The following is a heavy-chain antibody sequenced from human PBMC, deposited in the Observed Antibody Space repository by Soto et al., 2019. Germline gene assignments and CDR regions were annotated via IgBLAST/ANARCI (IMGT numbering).Heavy chain of an antibody. CDR3: ATMNRTYYDILTGYYSWYALGYFDY. CDR2: FDPEDGET. V-gene: IGHV1-24*01. J-gene: IGHJ4*02. D-gene: IGHD3-9*01. Sequence: ASVKVSCKVSGYTLTELSMHWVRQAPGKGLEWMGGFDPEDGETIYAQKFQGRVTMTEDTSTDTAYMELSSLRSEDTAVYYCATMNRTYYDILTGYYSWYALGYFDYWGQGTLVTVSS. CDR1: GYTLTELS.